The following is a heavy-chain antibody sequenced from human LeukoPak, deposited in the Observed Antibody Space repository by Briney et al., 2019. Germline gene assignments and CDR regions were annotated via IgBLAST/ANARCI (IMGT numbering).Heavy chain of an antibody. CDR1: GFTFDDYA. Sequence: ARSLRLSCAASGFTFDDYAMHWVRQAPGKCLEWVSGISWNSGSIGYADSVKGRFIISRDNAKNSLYLQMNSLRAEDTALYYCAGPGRYGANLDDAFDIWGQGTMVTVSS. J-gene: IGHJ3*02. CDR3: AGPGRYGANLDDAFDI. D-gene: IGHD4/OR15-4a*01. V-gene: IGHV3-9*01. CDR2: ISWNSGSI.